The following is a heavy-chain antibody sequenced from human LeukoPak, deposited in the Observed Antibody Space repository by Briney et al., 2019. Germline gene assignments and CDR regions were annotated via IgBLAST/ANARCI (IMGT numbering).Heavy chain of an antibody. V-gene: IGHV4-59*12. CDR1: GGSISNYY. D-gene: IGHD3-9*01. CDR3: AKSGRYDILTGYYIDY. CDR2: ISYTGST. J-gene: IGHJ4*02. Sequence: PSETLSLTCTVSGGSISNYYWSWLRQPPGKGLEWIGYISYTGSTNFNPSLKSRVTISIDTSKSQFSLNLISVTAADTAVYYCAKSGRYDILTGYYIDYWGQGALVTVSS.